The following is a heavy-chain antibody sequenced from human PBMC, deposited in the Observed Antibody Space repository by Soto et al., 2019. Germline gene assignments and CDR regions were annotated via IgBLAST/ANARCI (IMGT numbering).Heavy chain of an antibody. Sequence: PGGSLRLSCAASGFTFSSSAMSWVRQAPGKGLEWVSAISGSGASTYYADSVKGRLTISRDNSKNTLYLQMNSLRAEDTAVYYCAKDKERTAPISIEIWGQGTMVTVSS. CDR2: ISGSGAST. J-gene: IGHJ3*02. V-gene: IGHV3-23*01. D-gene: IGHD5-18*01. CDR3: AKDKERTAPISIEI. CDR1: GFTFSSSA.